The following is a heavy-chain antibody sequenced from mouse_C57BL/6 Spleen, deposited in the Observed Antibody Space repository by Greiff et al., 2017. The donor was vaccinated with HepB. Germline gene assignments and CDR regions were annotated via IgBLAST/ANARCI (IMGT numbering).Heavy chain of an antibody. CDR1: GFTFSSYT. CDR3: ARQATTEYFDV. Sequence: EVQVVESGGGLVKPGGSLKLSCAASGFTFSSYTMSWVRQTPEKRLEWVATISGGGGNTYYPDSVKGRFTISRDNAKNTLYLQMSSLRSEDTALYYCARQATTEYFDVWGTGTTVTVSS. CDR2: ISGGGGNT. J-gene: IGHJ1*03. V-gene: IGHV5-9*01. D-gene: IGHD1-1*01.